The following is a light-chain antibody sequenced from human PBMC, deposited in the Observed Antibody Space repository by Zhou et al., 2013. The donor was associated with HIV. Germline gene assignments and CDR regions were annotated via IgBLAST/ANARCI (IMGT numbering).Light chain of an antibody. CDR1: QSVSSSY. J-gene: IGKJ1*01. Sequence: EIVLTQSPGTLSLSPGERATLSCRASQSVSSSYLAWYQQKPGQAPRLLIYGASGRATGIPDRFSGSGSGTDFTLTISRLEPEDFAVYSCQQYASSPRTFGQGTKVE. CDR2: GAS. V-gene: IGKV3-20*01. CDR3: QQYASSPRT.